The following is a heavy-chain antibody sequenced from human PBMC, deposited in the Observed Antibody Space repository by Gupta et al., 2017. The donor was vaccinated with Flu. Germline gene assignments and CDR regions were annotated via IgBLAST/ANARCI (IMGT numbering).Heavy chain of an antibody. CDR2: ISGSGGST. V-gene: IGHV3-23*01. J-gene: IGHJ6*03. D-gene: IGHD2-2*01. Sequence: APGKGLEWVSAISGSGGSTYYADSVKGRFTISRDNSKNTLYLQMNSLRAEDTAVYYCAKDLPGYCSSTSCFYYYYMDVWGKGTTVTVSS. CDR3: AKDLPGYCSSTSCFYYYYMDV.